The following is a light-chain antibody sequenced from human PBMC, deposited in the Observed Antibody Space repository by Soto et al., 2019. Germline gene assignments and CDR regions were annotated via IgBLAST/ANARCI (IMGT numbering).Light chain of an antibody. Sequence: DIQMTQSPSTLAASVGERVTITCRASQSVGFWLAWYQQKPGKAPKLLISEASRLESGVPSRFSGGGSGTEFTLTVSSLQPDDLATYYCLQYARHRSLGQGTKVEIK. J-gene: IGKJ1*01. CDR2: EAS. CDR3: LQYARHRS. V-gene: IGKV1-5*03. CDR1: QSVGFW.